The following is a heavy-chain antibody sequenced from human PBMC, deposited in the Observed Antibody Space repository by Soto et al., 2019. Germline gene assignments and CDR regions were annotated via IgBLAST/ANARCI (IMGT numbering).Heavy chain of an antibody. CDR3: AREDGYNGFIDY. Sequence: SETLSLTCTVSGGSISSYYWSWIRQPPGKGLEWIGYIYYSGSTNYNPSLKSRVTISVDTSKNQFSLKLSSVTAADTAVYYCAREDGYNGFIDYWGQGTLVTVSS. J-gene: IGHJ4*02. CDR1: GGSISSYY. V-gene: IGHV4-59*01. D-gene: IGHD5-12*01. CDR2: IYYSGST.